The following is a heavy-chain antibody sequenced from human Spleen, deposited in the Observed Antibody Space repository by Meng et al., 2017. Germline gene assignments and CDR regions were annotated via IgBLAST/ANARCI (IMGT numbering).Heavy chain of an antibody. CDR1: GGSISGYY. CDR2: ISYSEST. V-gene: IGHV4-59*01. Sequence: SETLSLTCPVSGGSISGYYWRWIRQPPGKGLEWIGYISYSESTNYNPSLKSRVTISVDTSKNQYSLKLSSVTAADTAVYYCARAPYSSSWYLDGWFDSWGQGTLVTVSS. CDR3: ARAPYSSSWYLDGWFDS. J-gene: IGHJ5*01. D-gene: IGHD6-13*01.